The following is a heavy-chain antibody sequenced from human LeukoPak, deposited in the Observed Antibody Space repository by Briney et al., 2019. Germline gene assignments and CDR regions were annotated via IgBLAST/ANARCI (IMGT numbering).Heavy chain of an antibody. J-gene: IGHJ4*02. V-gene: IGHV3-66*01. CDR1: GFIASHKY. D-gene: IGHD3-22*01. Sequence: GGSLRLSCAASGFIASHKYMAWVRQAPGKGREWLSIIYTGGNTVSAESVKGRFIISRDNSRNTGHLQMNSLRDDNTAVYYCARGQIDLLRNYFDSWGPGTLVAVSS. CDR3: ARGQIDLLRNYFDS. CDR2: IYTGGNT.